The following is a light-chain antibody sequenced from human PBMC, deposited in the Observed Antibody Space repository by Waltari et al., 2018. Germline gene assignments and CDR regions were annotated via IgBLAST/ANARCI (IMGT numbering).Light chain of an antibody. V-gene: IGLV1-44*01. CDR2: SNN. J-gene: IGLJ2*01. Sequence: QSVLTQPPSASGTPGQRVTISCSGSSSNIGSNTVNWYQQLPGTAPKLLIYSNNPRPSGVPARFSGSKSGTSASRAIRGLQSEDEADYYCAAWDDSLNGVVFGGGTKLTVL. CDR1: SSNIGSNT. CDR3: AAWDDSLNGVV.